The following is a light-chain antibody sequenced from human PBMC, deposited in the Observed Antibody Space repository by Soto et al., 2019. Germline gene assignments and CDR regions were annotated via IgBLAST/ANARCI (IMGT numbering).Light chain of an antibody. CDR3: QQYNNWPPIT. CDR2: RAS. J-gene: IGKJ5*01. Sequence: ETVMTQSPATLSLSPGESATLSGRASQRVSSTLAWYQWRPGQAPRLLIYRASTRAPGIPARFSGSGSGTEFTLTISSLQSEDFTVYYCQQYNNWPPITFGQGTRLEIK. V-gene: IGKV3-15*01. CDR1: QRVSST.